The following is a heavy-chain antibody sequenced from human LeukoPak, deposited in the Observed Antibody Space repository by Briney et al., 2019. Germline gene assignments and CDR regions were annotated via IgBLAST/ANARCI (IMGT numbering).Heavy chain of an antibody. Sequence: GGSLRLSCAASGFTFSSYDMHWVRQAPGKGLEWLACIRYDGSNKYYADSVKGRFTISRDNSKNTLYLQMNSLRAEDTAVYYCARDGKWELLGVFDYWGQGTLVTVSS. D-gene: IGHD1-26*01. CDR1: GFTFSSYD. J-gene: IGHJ4*02. V-gene: IGHV3-30*02. CDR3: ARDGKWELLGVFDY. CDR2: IRYDGSNK.